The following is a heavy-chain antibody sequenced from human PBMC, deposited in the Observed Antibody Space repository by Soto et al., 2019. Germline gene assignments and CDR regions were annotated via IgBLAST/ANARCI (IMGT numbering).Heavy chain of an antibody. Sequence: PGGSLRLSCAASGFTFSSYGMHWVRQAPGKGLEWVAVISYDGSNKYYADSVKGRFTISRDNSKNTLYLQMNSLRAEDTAVYYCAKVGSKYYYYYYYMDVWGKGTTVTVSS. V-gene: IGHV3-30*18. CDR3: AKVGSKYYYYYYYMDV. CDR1: GFTFSSYG. J-gene: IGHJ6*03. D-gene: IGHD1-26*01. CDR2: ISYDGSNK.